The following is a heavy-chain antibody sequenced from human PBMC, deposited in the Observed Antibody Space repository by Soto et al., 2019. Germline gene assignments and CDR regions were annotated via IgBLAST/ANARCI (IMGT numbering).Heavy chain of an antibody. J-gene: IGHJ1*01. V-gene: IGHV5-10-1*01. CDR1: GYSFTSYW. Sequence: GESLKISCKGSGYSFTSYWISWVRQMPGKGLEWMGRIDPSDSYTNYSPSFQGHVTISADKSISTAYLQRSSLKASDTAMYYCARQNCGGDCPRPKYFQHWGQGTLVTVSS. D-gene: IGHD2-21*02. CDR3: ARQNCGGDCPRPKYFQH. CDR2: IDPSDSYT.